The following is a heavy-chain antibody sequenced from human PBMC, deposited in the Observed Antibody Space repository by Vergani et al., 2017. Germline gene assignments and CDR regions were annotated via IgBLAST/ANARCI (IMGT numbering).Heavy chain of an antibody. J-gene: IGHJ6*02. CDR2: IYYSGST. D-gene: IGHD3-10*01. V-gene: IGHV4-39*01. CDR3: ARQTRTQTMVRGVIIMDYYYGMGV. Sequence: QLQLQESGPGLVKPSETLSLTCTVSGSSISSSSYYWGWIRQPPGKGLEWIGSIYYSGSTYYNPSLKSRVTISVDTSKNQFSLKLSSVTAADTAVYYCARQTRTQTMVRGVIIMDYYYGMGVWGQGDTVTVSS. CDR1: GSSISSSSYY.